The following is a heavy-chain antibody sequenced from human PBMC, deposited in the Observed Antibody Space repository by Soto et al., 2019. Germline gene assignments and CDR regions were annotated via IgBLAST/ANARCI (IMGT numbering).Heavy chain of an antibody. CDR2: ISAHTGSS. Sequence: ASVKVSCKASGYTFTSSGMSWVRQAPGQGLEWMGWISAHTGSSEYAQKFQGRVTITADESTSTAYMELSSLRSEDTAVYYCARGHSYYDFWSGYPFDPWGQGTLVTVPQ. D-gene: IGHD3-3*01. V-gene: IGHV1-18*01. CDR3: ARGHSYYDFWSGYPFDP. J-gene: IGHJ5*02. CDR1: GYTFTSSG.